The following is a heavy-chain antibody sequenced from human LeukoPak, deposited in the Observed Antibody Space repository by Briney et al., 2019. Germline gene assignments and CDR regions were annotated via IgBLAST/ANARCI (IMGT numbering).Heavy chain of an antibody. CDR1: GFTFNTYT. CDR2: ITHSSSNI. J-gene: IGHJ4*02. Sequence: GGSLRLSCAASGFTFNTYTMNWVRQAPGKGLEWVSSITHSSSNIYYADSVKGRFTISRDNAKNSLYLQMNSLRAEDTAVYYCATVSSGWSKAYFDYWGQGTLVTASS. V-gene: IGHV3-21*01. CDR3: ATVSSGWSKAYFDY. D-gene: IGHD6-19*01.